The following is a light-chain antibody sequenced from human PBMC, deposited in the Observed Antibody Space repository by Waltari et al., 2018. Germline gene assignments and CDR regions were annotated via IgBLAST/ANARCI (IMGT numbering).Light chain of an antibody. CDR1: QSVRPF. V-gene: IGKV3-11*01. Sequence: EVVLTQSPAILSLSPGERATLSCRASQSVRPFVAWYQQKPGQAPRLLLYDASNRATGIPARFSGSGSGTDFTLTISSLEPEDFAVYYCQQRSDWLTFGGGTRVEIK. CDR2: DAS. J-gene: IGKJ4*01. CDR3: QQRSDWLT.